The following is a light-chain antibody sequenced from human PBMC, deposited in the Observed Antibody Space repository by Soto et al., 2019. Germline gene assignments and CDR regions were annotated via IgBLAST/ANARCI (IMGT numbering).Light chain of an antibody. V-gene: IGKV1-33*01. CDR2: DAS. CDR3: QQYDNLPRYT. J-gene: IGKJ2*01. CDR1: QDISNY. Sequence: DIQMTQSPSSLSASVGDRVTITCQASQDISNYLNWYQQKPGKAPQLLIYDASNLETGVPSRFSGSGCGTDFTFTISSLQPEDIATDYCQQYDNLPRYTFGQGTKLEIK.